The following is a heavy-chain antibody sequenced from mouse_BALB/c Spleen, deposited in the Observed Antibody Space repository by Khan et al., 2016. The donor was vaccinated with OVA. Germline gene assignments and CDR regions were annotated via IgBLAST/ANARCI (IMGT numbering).Heavy chain of an antibody. CDR3: ATLDGNAFAY. V-gene: IGHV14-3*02. D-gene: IGHD2-1*01. CDR1: GFNIKDTY. Sequence: EVQLQQSGAELVKPGASVKLSCTASGFNIKDTYIHWVKQRPEQGPEWIGRIDPGNGDTKYGPKFQVKAPITADTSSSTAYLHLSILTSEDTAVYYCATLDGNAFAYWGQGTLVTVSA. J-gene: IGHJ3*01. CDR2: IDPGNGDT.